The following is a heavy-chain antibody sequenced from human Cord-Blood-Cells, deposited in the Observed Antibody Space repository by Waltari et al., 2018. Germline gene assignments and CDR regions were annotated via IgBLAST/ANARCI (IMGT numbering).Heavy chain of an antibody. V-gene: IGHV4-59*01. D-gene: IGHD7-27*01. CDR1: GGSISSYY. Sequence: QVQLQESGPGLVKPSETLSLTCTVSGGSISSYYWSWIRQPPGKGLEWIGYIYYRGRTNYHPSRKSRVTISVDTSKNQFSLKLSSVTAADTAVYYCARVTQGWSWGWGYFDYWGQGTLVTVSS. CDR3: ARVTQGWSWGWGYFDY. CDR2: IYYRGRT. J-gene: IGHJ4*02.